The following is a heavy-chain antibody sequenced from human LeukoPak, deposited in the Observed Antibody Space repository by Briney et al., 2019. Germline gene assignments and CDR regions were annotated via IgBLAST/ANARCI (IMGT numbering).Heavy chain of an antibody. CDR2: VYYSTST. V-gene: IGHV4-39*01. Sequence: SETLSLTCTVSGDSLSSSSYYWDWIRQPPGKGLEWIGNVYYSTSTYYNPSLKSRVTISVDTSKNQFSLKLSSVTAADTAIYYCARHSRSAYSGYENAFDIWGQGTVVTVSS. J-gene: IGHJ3*02. CDR3: ARHSRSAYSGYENAFDI. CDR1: GDSLSSSSYY. D-gene: IGHD5-12*01.